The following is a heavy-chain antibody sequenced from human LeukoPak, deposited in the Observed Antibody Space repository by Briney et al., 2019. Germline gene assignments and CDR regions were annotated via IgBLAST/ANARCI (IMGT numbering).Heavy chain of an antibody. CDR3: ARSRVYCGGDCYPDPDFDY. CDR2: IYYSGST. Sequence: PSETLSLTCTVSGGSISSGGYYWSWIRQHPGKGLEWIGYIYYSGSTYYNPSLKSRVTISVDTSKNQFSLKLSSVTAADKAVYYCARSRVYCGGDCYPDPDFDYWGQGTLVTVSS. D-gene: IGHD2-21*02. CDR1: GGSISSGGYY. V-gene: IGHV4-31*03. J-gene: IGHJ4*02.